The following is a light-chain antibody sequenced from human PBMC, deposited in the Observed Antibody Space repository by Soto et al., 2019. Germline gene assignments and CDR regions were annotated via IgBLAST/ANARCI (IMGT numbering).Light chain of an antibody. CDR3: QQYDHLPPLP. CDR2: DVS. J-gene: IGKJ4*01. CDR1: QDIKNY. Sequence: DIQMIQSPSSLSASVGDRVTITCQASQDIKNYLNWYQQKPGKAPKLLIYDVSNLETGVQSRFSGSGSGTHFYLTISSLQPEDVATYYCQQYDHLPPLPFGGGTRVQIK. V-gene: IGKV1-33*01.